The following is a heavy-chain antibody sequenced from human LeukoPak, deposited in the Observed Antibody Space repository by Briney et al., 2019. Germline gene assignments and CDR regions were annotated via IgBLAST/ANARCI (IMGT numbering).Heavy chain of an antibody. CDR3: ARAWARDDVYGDTVDYYYYGMDV. D-gene: IGHD4-17*01. CDR1: GGSISSYY. CDR2: IYYSGST. Sequence: PSETLSLTCTVSGGSISSYYWSWTRQPPGKGLEWIGYIYYSGSTNYNPSLKSRVTISVDTSKNQFSLKLSSVTAADTAVYYCARAWARDDVYGDTVDYYYYGMDVWGQGTTVTVSS. V-gene: IGHV4-59*01. J-gene: IGHJ6*02.